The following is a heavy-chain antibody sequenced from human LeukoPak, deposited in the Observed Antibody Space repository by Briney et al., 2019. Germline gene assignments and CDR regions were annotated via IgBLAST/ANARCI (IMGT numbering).Heavy chain of an antibody. D-gene: IGHD3-22*01. CDR2: IIPILGIA. Sequence: SVKVSCKASGGTFSSYAISWVRQAPGQGLEWMGRIIPILGIADYAQKFQGRVTITADKSTSTAYMELSSLRSEDTAVYYCARSPYYYDSSGYPDAFDIWGQGTMVTVSS. CDR1: GGTFSSYA. V-gene: IGHV1-69*04. CDR3: ARSPYYYDSSGYPDAFDI. J-gene: IGHJ3*02.